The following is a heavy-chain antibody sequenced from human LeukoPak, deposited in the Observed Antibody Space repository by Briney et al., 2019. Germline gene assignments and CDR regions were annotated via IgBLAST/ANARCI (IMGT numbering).Heavy chain of an antibody. Sequence: GASVKVSCKASGYTFTSYAMHWVRQAPGQRLEWMGWINAGNGNTKYSQKFQGRVTITRDTSASTAYMELSSLGSEDAAVYYCASDSSSWYRYYYCGMDVWGQGTTVTVSS. D-gene: IGHD6-13*01. CDR1: GYTFTSYA. J-gene: IGHJ6*02. V-gene: IGHV1-3*01. CDR2: INAGNGNT. CDR3: ASDSSSWYRYYYCGMDV.